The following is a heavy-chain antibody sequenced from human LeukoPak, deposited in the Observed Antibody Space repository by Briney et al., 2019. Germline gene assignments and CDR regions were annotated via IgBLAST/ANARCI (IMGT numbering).Heavy chain of an antibody. Sequence: GASVKVSCKASGGTFSSYAISWVRQAPGQGPEWMGGIIPIFGTANYAQKFQGSVTITADESTSTAYMELSSLRSEDTAVYYCARDRLGYCSSTSCYMPYYYYMDVWGKGTTVTVSS. CDR2: IIPIFGTA. V-gene: IGHV1-69*13. J-gene: IGHJ6*03. CDR3: ARDRLGYCSSTSCYMPYYYYMDV. CDR1: GGTFSSYA. D-gene: IGHD2-2*02.